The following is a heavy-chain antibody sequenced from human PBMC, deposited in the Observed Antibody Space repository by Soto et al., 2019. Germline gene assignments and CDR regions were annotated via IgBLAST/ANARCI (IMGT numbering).Heavy chain of an antibody. CDR3: AKDFDRWWGPPPDY. D-gene: IGHD2-15*01. CDR1: GFTFSSYG. CDR2: ISYDGSNK. J-gene: IGHJ4*02. V-gene: IGHV3-30*18. Sequence: QVQLVESGGGVVQPGRSLRLSCAASGFTFSSYGMHWVRQAPGKGLEWVAVISYDGSNKYYADSVKGRFTISRDNSKNTLYPEMNGLRAEDTAVYYCAKDFDRWWGPPPDYWGQGTLVTVSS.